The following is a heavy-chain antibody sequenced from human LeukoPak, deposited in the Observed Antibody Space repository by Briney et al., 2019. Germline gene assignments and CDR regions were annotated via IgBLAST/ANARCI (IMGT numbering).Heavy chain of an antibody. V-gene: IGHV4-61*02. Sequence: KPSETLSLTCTVSGDSISSGSYYWSWIRQPAGKGLEWIGRIYTSGSTNYNPSLKSRVTMSVDTSKNQFSLKLSSVTAADTAVYYCARGSYDSSDPRAFDIWGQGTMVTVSS. CDR2: IYTSGST. CDR1: GDSISSGSYY. D-gene: IGHD3-22*01. J-gene: IGHJ3*02. CDR3: ARGSYDSSDPRAFDI.